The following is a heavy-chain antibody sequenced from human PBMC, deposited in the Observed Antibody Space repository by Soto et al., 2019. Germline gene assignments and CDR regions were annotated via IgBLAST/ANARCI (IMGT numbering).Heavy chain of an antibody. CDR1: GYTFTTYY. D-gene: IGHD3-22*01. CDR2: ITPSAGST. J-gene: IGHJ6*02. V-gene: IGHV1-46*01. Sequence: QVQLVQSGTEVRKPGASVKVSCKASGYTFTTYYIHWVRQAPEQGLEWMGIITPSAGSTSYAQKFQGRVTMTRDTSTSTVYMELSSLRSEDTAVYYCARVWAGDSSSGYLYYGMDVWGQGTTVTVSS. CDR3: ARVWAGDSSSGYLYYGMDV.